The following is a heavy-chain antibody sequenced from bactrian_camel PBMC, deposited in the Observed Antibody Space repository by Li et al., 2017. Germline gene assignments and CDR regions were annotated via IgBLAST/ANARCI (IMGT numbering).Heavy chain of an antibody. CDR2: IYGDGST. J-gene: IGHJ7*01. CDR1: GFSFDDSG. D-gene: IGHD6*01. Sequence: HVQLVESGGGSVQAGGSLRLSCTVSGFSFDDSGSDMLWYRQAPGGACELVSTIYGDGSTWYADSVKGRFTITQDNNRNTRVLQMNSLKPEDTAKYYCASGTFSASTVVRGLSFDYGMDYWGKGTQVTVS. V-gene: IGHV3S55*01.